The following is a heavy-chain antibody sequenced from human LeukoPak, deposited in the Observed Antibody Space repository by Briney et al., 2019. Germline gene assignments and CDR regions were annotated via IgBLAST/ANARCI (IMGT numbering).Heavy chain of an antibody. V-gene: IGHV4-59*01. CDR2: ISHIGRT. D-gene: IGHD4-17*01. CDR3: ARDLVTVTKGFDI. Sequence: PSETLSLTCTVSGGSISSYYWSWIRQPPGKGLEWIGYISHIGRTNYNPSLKSRVTISIDTSKNQFSLKLRSVTAADTAVCYCARDLVTVTKGFDIWGQGTMVSVSS. CDR1: GGSISSYY. J-gene: IGHJ3*02.